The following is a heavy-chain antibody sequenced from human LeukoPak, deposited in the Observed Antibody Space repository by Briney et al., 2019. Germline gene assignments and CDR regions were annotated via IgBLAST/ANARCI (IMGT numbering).Heavy chain of an antibody. CDR3: ARGPRFGELLWHWFDP. V-gene: IGHV4-38-2*02. D-gene: IGHD3-10*01. J-gene: IGHJ5*02. Sequence: SETLSLTCTVSGYSISSGHYWGWIRQPPGKGLEWVGSMYHSGSTYYNPPLKSRVTISEDTSKNQFSLKLRSVTAADTAVYYCARGPRFGELLWHWFDPWGQGTLVTVSS. CDR2: MYHSGST. CDR1: GYSISSGHY.